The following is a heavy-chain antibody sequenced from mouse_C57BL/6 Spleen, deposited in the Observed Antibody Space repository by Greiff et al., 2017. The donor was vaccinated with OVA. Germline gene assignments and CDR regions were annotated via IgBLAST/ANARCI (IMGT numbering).Heavy chain of an antibody. Sequence: VKLMESGPGLVQPSQSLSITCTVSGFSLTSYGVHWVRQSPGKGLEWLGVIWRGGSTDYNAAFMSRLSITKDNSKSQVFFKMNSLQADDTAIYYCANHYYGSSYGFAYWGQGTLVTVSA. CDR3: ANHYYGSSYGFAY. CDR2: IWRGGST. J-gene: IGHJ3*01. CDR1: GFSLTSYG. D-gene: IGHD1-1*01. V-gene: IGHV2-5*01.